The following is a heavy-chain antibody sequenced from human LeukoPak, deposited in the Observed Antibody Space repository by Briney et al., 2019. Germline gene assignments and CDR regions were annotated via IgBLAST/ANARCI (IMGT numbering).Heavy chain of an antibody. CDR1: GGSISSSSYY. J-gene: IGHJ5*02. V-gene: IGHV4-61*01. CDR3: ARVDSSSWYVSPRAWFDP. CDR2: IYYSGST. Sequence: SETLSLTCTVSGGSISSSSYYWSWIRQPPGKGLEWIGYIYYSGSTNYNPSLKSRVTISVDTSKNQFSLKLSSVTAADTAVYYCARVDSSSWYVSPRAWFDPWGQGTLVTVSS. D-gene: IGHD6-13*01.